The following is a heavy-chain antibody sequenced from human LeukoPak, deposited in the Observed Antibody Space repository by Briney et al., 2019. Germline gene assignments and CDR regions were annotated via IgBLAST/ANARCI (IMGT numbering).Heavy chain of an antibody. J-gene: IGHJ4*02. CDR2: IWYDGSNK. Sequence: GGSLRLSCAVSGFTFSSYGMHWVRQAPGKGLEWVAVIWYDGSNKYHADSVKGRFTISRDNSKNKFYLQMNSLRAEDTAVYYCARAAYDSSGYLTLWGQGTLVTVSS. V-gene: IGHV3-33*01. CDR3: ARAAYDSSGYLTL. CDR1: GFTFSSYG. D-gene: IGHD3-22*01.